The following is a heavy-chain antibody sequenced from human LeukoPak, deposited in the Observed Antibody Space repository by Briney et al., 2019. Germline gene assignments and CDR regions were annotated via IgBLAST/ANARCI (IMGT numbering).Heavy chain of an antibody. CDR1: GFTFSSYS. Sequence: GGTLSLSCAASGFTFSSYSMNWVRQAPGEGLEWVSSISISSSYIYYDDSVNGRFTISRDNAKNSLYLQRNSLRAEDTAVYYCARDADGDYHLDYWGQGTLVTVSS. CDR3: ARDADGDYHLDY. J-gene: IGHJ4*02. D-gene: IGHD4-17*01. V-gene: IGHV3-21*01. CDR2: ISISSSYI.